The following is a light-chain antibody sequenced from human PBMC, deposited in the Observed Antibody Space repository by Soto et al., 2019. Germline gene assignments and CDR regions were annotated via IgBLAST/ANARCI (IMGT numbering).Light chain of an antibody. Sequence: GDRVTITCRASQSITDWLAWYQQKPGKAPKFLIYKASNLEGGVPSRFSGSGSGTEFTLTISSVQPADFATYYCQYWDDYSWTFGQGTKVEIK. V-gene: IGKV1-5*03. J-gene: IGKJ1*01. CDR3: QYWDDYSWT. CDR1: QSITDW. CDR2: KAS.